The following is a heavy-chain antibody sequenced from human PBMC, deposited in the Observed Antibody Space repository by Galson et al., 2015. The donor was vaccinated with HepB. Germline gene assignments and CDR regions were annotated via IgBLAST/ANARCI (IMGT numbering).Heavy chain of an antibody. Sequence: SLRLSCAASGFTFSSYGMHWVRQAPGKGLEWVAVIWYDGSNKYYADSVKGRFTISRDNSKNTLYLQMNSLRAEDTAVYYCAREEVGGWNYGSGSGWFDPWGQGTLVTVSS. D-gene: IGHD3-10*01. CDR3: AREEVGGWNYGSGSGWFDP. J-gene: IGHJ5*02. CDR2: IWYDGSNK. CDR1: GFTFSSYG. V-gene: IGHV3-33*01.